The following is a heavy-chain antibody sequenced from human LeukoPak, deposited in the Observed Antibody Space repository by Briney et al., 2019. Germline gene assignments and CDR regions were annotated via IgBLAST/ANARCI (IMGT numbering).Heavy chain of an antibody. J-gene: IGHJ2*01. D-gene: IGHD7-27*01. CDR3: ARDEFRVLTGGSRYFDL. CDR1: GGTFSSYA. Sequence: SVKVSCKASGGTFSSYAISWVRQAPGQGLEWMGGIIPIFGTASYAQKFQGRVTITADESTSTAYMELSSLRSEDTAVYYCARDEFRVLTGGSRYFDLWGRGTLVTVSS. CDR2: IIPIFGTA. V-gene: IGHV1-69*13.